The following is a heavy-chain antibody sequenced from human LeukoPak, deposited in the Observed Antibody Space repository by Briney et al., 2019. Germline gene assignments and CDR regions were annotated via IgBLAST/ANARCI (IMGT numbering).Heavy chain of an antibody. Sequence: GGSLRLSCAASGFTFSSYAMSWVRQAPGKGLEWVSAISGSGGSTYYADSVKGRFTISRDNSKNTLYLQMNSLRAEDTAVYYCAKNVLLWFGESNYGMDVWGQGTTVTVSS. CDR1: GFTFSSYA. D-gene: IGHD3-10*01. CDR3: AKNVLLWFGESNYGMDV. V-gene: IGHV3-23*01. J-gene: IGHJ6*02. CDR2: ISGSGGST.